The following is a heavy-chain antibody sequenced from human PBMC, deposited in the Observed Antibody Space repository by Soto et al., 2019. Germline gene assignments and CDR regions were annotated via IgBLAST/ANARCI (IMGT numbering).Heavy chain of an antibody. CDR3: ARRNQLRFLEWFQPPNDPDY. CDR1: GGSISSSSYY. Sequence: QLQLQESGPGLVKPSETLSLTCTVSGGSISSSSYYWGWIRQPPGKGLEWIGSIYYSGSTYYNPSLKSRVTISVDTSKNQFSLKLSSVTAADTAVYYCARRNQLRFLEWFQPPNDPDYWGQGTLVTVSS. J-gene: IGHJ4*02. V-gene: IGHV4-39*01. D-gene: IGHD3-3*01. CDR2: IYYSGST.